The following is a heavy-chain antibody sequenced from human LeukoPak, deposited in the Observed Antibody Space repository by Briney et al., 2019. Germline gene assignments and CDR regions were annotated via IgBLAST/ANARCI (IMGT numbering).Heavy chain of an antibody. CDR2: ISAYNGNT. CDR1: GYTFTSYG. V-gene: IGHV1-18*01. J-gene: IGHJ4*02. D-gene: IGHD3-16*01. Sequence: ASVKVSCKASGYTFTSYGVSWVRQAPGQGREWMGWISAYNGNTNYAQKFQGRVTMTTDTSTNTAYMELRSLRSDDTAVFYCARVVSGYGYSTYWGQGTPVTVSS. CDR3: ARVVSGYGYSTY.